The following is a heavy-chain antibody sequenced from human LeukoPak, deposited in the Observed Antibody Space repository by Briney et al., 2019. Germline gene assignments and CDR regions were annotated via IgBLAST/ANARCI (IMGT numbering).Heavy chain of an antibody. CDR3: AKGRQYQLLSGLDY. CDR1: GFTFSSYA. J-gene: IGHJ4*02. CDR2: ISGSGGST. D-gene: IGHD2-2*01. Sequence: PGGSLRLSCAASGFTFSSYAMSWVRQAPGKGLEWVSAISGSGGSTYYADSVKGRFTISRDNSKNTLYLQMNSLRAEDTAVYYCAKGRQYQLLSGLDYWGQGTLVIVSS. V-gene: IGHV3-23*01.